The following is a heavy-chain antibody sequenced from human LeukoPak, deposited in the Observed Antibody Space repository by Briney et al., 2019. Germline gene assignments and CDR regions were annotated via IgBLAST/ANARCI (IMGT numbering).Heavy chain of an antibody. CDR1: GDSISSSNW. CDR3: ARDSRIVVVPAAIPNWFDP. D-gene: IGHD2-2*01. J-gene: IGHJ5*02. Sequence: HPSETLSLTCAVSGDSISSSNWWSWVRQSPGKGLEWIGEIYHSGNTSYNPSLKSRVTISVDKSKNQFSLKLSSVTAADTAVYYCARDSRIVVVPAAIPNWFDPWGQGTLVTVSS. V-gene: IGHV4-4*02. CDR2: IYHSGNT.